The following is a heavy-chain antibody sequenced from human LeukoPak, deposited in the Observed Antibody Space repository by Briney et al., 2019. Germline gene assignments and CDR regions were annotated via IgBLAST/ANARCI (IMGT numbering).Heavy chain of an antibody. Sequence: ASVKVSCKASGYTFTGYYTHWVRQAPGQGLKWMGWINPNSGGTNYAQKFQGRVTMTRDTSISTAYMELSRLRSDDTAVYYCARDRYCSSTSCYALDPWGQGTLVTVSS. CDR3: ARDRYCSSTSCYALDP. CDR1: GYTFTGYY. V-gene: IGHV1-2*02. D-gene: IGHD2-2*01. CDR2: INPNSGGT. J-gene: IGHJ5*02.